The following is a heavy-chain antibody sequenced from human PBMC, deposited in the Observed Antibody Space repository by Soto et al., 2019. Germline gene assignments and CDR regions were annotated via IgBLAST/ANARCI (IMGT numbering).Heavy chain of an antibody. CDR3: ARVYSGSYYEFDY. J-gene: IGHJ4*02. CDR2: IYTSGST. V-gene: IGHV4-4*07. D-gene: IGHD1-26*01. Sequence: QVQLQESGPGLVKPSETLSLTCTVSGGSINNYYWSWIRQPAGKGLEWIGRIYTSGSTNYNPSLRSRVTMSVDTSKNQSSLKVSSVTAADTAVYYCARVYSGSYYEFDYWGQGTLVTVSS. CDR1: GGSINNYY.